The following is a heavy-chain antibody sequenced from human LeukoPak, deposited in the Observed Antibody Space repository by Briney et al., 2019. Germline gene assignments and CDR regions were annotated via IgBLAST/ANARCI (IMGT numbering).Heavy chain of an antibody. CDR1: GGSFSGDY. CDR3: ASYPEAKSYGYLTPFDY. V-gene: IGHV4-34*01. Sequence: ASETLSLTCAVYGGSFSGDYWSWIRQPPGKGLEWIGEINHSGSTNYNPSLKSRVTISVDTSKDQFSLKLSSVTAADTAVYYCASYPEAKSYGYLTPFDYWGQGTLVTVSS. CDR2: INHSGST. J-gene: IGHJ4*02. D-gene: IGHD5-18*01.